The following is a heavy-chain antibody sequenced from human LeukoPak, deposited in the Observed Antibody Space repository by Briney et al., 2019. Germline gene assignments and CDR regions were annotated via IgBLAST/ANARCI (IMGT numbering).Heavy chain of an antibody. Sequence: GASAKVSCKASGYTFTSYDINWVRQATGQGLEWMGWMNPNSGNTGYAQKFQGRVTMTRNTSISTAYMELSSLRSEDTAVYYCARGQGTIFGFDYWGQGTLVTVSS. CDR1: GYTFTSYD. D-gene: IGHD3-3*01. V-gene: IGHV1-8*01. CDR2: MNPNSGNT. J-gene: IGHJ4*02. CDR3: ARGQGTIFGFDY.